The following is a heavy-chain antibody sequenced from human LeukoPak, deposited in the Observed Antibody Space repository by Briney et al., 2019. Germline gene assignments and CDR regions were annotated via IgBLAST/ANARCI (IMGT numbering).Heavy chain of an antibody. D-gene: IGHD3-10*01. CDR3: ARGGATMVRGVLDY. V-gene: IGHV4-34*01. CDR1: GWAFSGFY. Sequence: SETLSLTCAGYGWAFSGFYLSWIRQPPGKGLEWIGEINHSGSTNYNPSLKSRVTISVDTSKNQFSLKLSSVTAADTAVYYCARGGATMVRGVLDYWGQGTLVTVSS. CDR2: INHSGST. J-gene: IGHJ4*02.